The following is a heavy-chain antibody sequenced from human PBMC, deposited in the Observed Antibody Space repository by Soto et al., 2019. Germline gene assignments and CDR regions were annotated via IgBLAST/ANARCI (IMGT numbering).Heavy chain of an antibody. CDR3: ARHGIVGATTSYFDY. D-gene: IGHD1-26*01. Sequence: GESLKISCKGSEYSVSTYWSAWVRQMPGKGLEWMGIIYPGDSHTRYSPSFQGQVTTSADKSISTAYLQWSSLKASDTAMYYCARHGIVGATTSYFDYWGQGTQVTVSS. V-gene: IGHV5-51*01. CDR2: IYPGDSHT. J-gene: IGHJ4*02. CDR1: EYSVSTYW.